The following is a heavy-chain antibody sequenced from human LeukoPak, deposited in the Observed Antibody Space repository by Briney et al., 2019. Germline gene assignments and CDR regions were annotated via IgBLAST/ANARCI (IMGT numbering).Heavy chain of an antibody. Sequence: ASVKVSCKASGYTFTSYYMHWVRQAPGQGLEWMGWINPNSGGTNYAQKFQGRVTMTRDTSISTAYMELSRLRSDDTAVYYCARDDGGSYFLLDAFDIWGQGTMVTVSS. CDR2: INPNSGGT. D-gene: IGHD1-26*01. V-gene: IGHV1-2*02. CDR1: GYTFTSYY. CDR3: ARDDGGSYFLLDAFDI. J-gene: IGHJ3*02.